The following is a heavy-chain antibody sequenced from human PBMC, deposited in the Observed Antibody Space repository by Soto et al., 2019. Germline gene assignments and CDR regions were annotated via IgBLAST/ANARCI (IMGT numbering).Heavy chain of an antibody. J-gene: IGHJ4*01. V-gene: IGHV4-30-2*01. D-gene: IGHD2-21*02. CDR3: ASLALVTRIFYY. Sequence: QLQLQESGSGLVKPSQTLSLTCAVSGGSISSGGYSWSWIRQPPGKGLEWIGYVYHSGNPYYNPSLKGRVSISLDRSKNQFSLELGSVTAADTAVYYCASLALVTRIFYYWGHGTLVTVSS. CDR1: GGSISSGGYS. CDR2: VYHSGNP.